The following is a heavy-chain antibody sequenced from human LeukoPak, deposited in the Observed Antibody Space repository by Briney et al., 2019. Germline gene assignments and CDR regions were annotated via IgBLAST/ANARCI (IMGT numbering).Heavy chain of an antibody. CDR3: ASGRQLGY. D-gene: IGHD3-16*01. CDR2: IKQDGSEK. CDR1: GLTFSSYW. Sequence: GWSLRLSCAASGLTFSSYWMSWVRQAPGKGLEWVANIKQDGSEKYYVHSVKGRFTISRDNARNSLYLQMNSLRAEDTAIYYCASGRQLGYWGQGTLVTVSS. J-gene: IGHJ4*02. V-gene: IGHV3-7*01.